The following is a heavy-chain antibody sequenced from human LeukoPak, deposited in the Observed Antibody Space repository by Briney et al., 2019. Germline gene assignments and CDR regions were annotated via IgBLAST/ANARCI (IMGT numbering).Heavy chain of an antibody. Sequence: SETLSLTCTVSGYSISSGYYWGWIRQPPGKGLEWIGSIYHSGSTYYNPSLKSRVTMSVDTSKNQFSLKLSPVTAADTAVYYCARDGPPLGYYGSGSYFTVYYYYYMDVWGKGTTVTISS. CDR2: IYHSGST. CDR1: GYSISSGYY. D-gene: IGHD3-10*01. V-gene: IGHV4-38-2*02. J-gene: IGHJ6*03. CDR3: ARDGPPLGYYGSGSYFTVYYYYYMDV.